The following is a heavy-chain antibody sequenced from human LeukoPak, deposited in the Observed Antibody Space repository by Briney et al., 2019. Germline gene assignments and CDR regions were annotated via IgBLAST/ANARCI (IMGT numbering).Heavy chain of an antibody. Sequence: PGGSLRLSCAASGFTFSSYAMSWVRQAPGKGLEWVSAISGSGGSTYYADSVKGRFTISRDDSKNTLYLQMNSLRAEDTAVYYCATKLDSHLGVGDYYFDYWGQGTLVTVSS. CDR2: ISGSGGST. V-gene: IGHV3-23*01. D-gene: IGHD3-10*01. CDR3: ATKLDSHLGVGDYYFDY. CDR1: GFTFSSYA. J-gene: IGHJ4*02.